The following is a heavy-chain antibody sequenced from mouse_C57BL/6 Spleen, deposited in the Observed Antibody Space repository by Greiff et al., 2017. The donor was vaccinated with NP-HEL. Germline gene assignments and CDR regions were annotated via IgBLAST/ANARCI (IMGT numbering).Heavy chain of an antibody. CDR1: GFTFSSYG. CDR2: ISSGGSYT. V-gene: IGHV5-6*01. D-gene: IGHD4-1*01. Sequence: EVKLMESGGDLVKPGGSLKLSCAASGFTFSSYGMSWVRQTPDKRLEWVATISSGGSYTYYPDSVKGRFTISRDNAKNTLYLQMSSLKSEDTAMYYCARPELGRDAMDYWGQGTSVTVSS. CDR3: ARPELGRDAMDY. J-gene: IGHJ4*01.